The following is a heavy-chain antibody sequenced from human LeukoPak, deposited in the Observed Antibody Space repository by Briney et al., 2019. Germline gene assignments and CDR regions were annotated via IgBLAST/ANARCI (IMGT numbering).Heavy chain of an antibody. CDR1: GFTFSSYG. CDR2: IRYDGSNK. Sequence: GGSLRLSCAASGFTFSSYGMHWVRQAPGKGLEWVAFIRYDGSNKYYADSVKGRFTISRDNAKNSLYLQMNSLRADDTAVYCCARDGYNSGYLKALDYWGQGTLLTVSS. D-gene: IGHD5-18*01. V-gene: IGHV3-30*02. J-gene: IGHJ4*02. CDR3: ARDGYNSGYLKALDY.